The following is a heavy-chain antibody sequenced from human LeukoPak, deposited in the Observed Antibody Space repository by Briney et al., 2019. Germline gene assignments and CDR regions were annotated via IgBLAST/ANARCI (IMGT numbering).Heavy chain of an antibody. CDR2: INSDGSST. CDR3: AKSLGPSTVVPCDS. V-gene: IGHV3-74*01. CDR1: GFTFSSYW. Sequence: PGGSLRLSCAASGFTFSSYWMHWVRQAPGKGLVWVSRINSDGSSTSYADSVKGRFTISRDNAKNSLHLQMDSLRDEDTALYYCAKSLGPSTVVPCDSWGQGTLVIVSS. D-gene: IGHD4-23*01. J-gene: IGHJ4*02.